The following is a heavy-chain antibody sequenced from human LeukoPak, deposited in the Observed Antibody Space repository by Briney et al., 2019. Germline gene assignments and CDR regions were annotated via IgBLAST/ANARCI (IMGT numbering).Heavy chain of an antibody. CDR1: GFTFDDYA. CDR3: AKAYYYDRTLDY. V-gene: IGHV3-9*01. Sequence: GGSLRLSCAASGFTFDDYAMHWVRQAPGKGLEWVSGISWNSGSIGYADSVKGRFTISRDNAKNSLYLQMNSLRAEDTALYYCAKAYYYDRTLDYWGQGTLATVSS. D-gene: IGHD3-22*01. CDR2: ISWNSGSI. J-gene: IGHJ4*02.